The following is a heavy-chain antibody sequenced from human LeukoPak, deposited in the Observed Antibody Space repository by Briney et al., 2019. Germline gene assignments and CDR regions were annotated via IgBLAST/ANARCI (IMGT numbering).Heavy chain of an antibody. CDR1: GFTFSSYE. CDR3: ARGYSSSSAGY. J-gene: IGHJ4*02. Sequence: GGSLRLSRAASGFTFSSYEMNWVRQAPGKGLEWVSYISSSGSTIYYADSVKGRFTISRDNAKTSLYLQMNSLRAEDTAVYYCARGYSSSSAGYWGQGTLVTVSS. D-gene: IGHD6-13*01. CDR2: ISSSGSTI. V-gene: IGHV3-48*03.